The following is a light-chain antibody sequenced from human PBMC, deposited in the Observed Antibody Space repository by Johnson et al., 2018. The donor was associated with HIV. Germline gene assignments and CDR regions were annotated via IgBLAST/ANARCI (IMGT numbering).Light chain of an antibody. J-gene: IGLJ1*01. V-gene: IGLV1-51*02. CDR2: ENN. Sequence: QSVLTQPPSVSAAPGQKVTISCSGSSSNIGNNYVSWYQQLPGTAPKLLIYENNKRPSGIPDRFSGSKSGTSATLGITGLQTGDEADYYCGTWDSRLSGYVFGTGTKVTVL. CDR3: GTWDSRLSGYV. CDR1: SSNIGNNY.